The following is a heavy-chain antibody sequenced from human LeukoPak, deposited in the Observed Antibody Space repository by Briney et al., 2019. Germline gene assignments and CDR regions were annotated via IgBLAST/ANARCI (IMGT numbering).Heavy chain of an antibody. J-gene: IGHJ5*02. CDR1: GDSVSSSSVT. CDR2: TYYRSTWYN. V-gene: IGHV6-1*01. Sequence: SQTLSLTFAISGDSVSSSSVTWNWIRRSPSRGLEWLGRTYYRSTWYNDYAVSVRGRITVNPDTSKNQFSLHLNSVTPEDTAVYYCARRLTQYDCFDPWGQGILVTVSS. CDR3: ARRLTQYDCFDP. D-gene: IGHD2-2*01.